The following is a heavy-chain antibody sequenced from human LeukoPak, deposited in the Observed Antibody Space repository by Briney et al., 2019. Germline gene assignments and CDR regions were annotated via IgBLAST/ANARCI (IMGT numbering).Heavy chain of an antibody. CDR1: GYTFMSYD. Sequence: ASVKVSCKTSGYTFMSYDINWVRQAAGQGLEWMGWMNPNSLNTGYGQKFQGRVTMTTNTSISTAYMELTSLRSEDTAVYFCARALSWTTESSYYMDVWGKGTTVTVSS. CDR2: MNPNSLNT. D-gene: IGHD3/OR15-3a*01. CDR3: ARALSWTTESSYYMDV. V-gene: IGHV1-8*01. J-gene: IGHJ6*03.